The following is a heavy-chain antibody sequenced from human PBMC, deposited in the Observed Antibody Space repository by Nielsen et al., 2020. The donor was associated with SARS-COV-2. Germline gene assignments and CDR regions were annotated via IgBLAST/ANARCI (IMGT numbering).Heavy chain of an antibody. D-gene: IGHD4-17*01. CDR3: ARDYGDYDFDY. V-gene: IGHV3-11*05. J-gene: IGHJ4*02. Sequence: GESLKISCAASGFTFSDYYLSWIRQAPGKGLEWVSYISSSNNYTNYADSVKGRFTISRDNAKNSLYLQMNSLRAEDTAVYYCARDYGDYDFDYWGQGTLVTVSS. CDR2: ISSSNNYT. CDR1: GFTFSDYY.